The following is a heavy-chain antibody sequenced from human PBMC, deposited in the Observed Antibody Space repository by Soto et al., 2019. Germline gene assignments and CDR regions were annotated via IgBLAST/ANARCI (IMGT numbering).Heavy chain of an antibody. J-gene: IGHJ6*02. CDR2: IYYSGNT. Sequence: SETLSLTCTVSGGSISSGGYYWSWIRQHPGKGLEWIGYIYYSGNTYYNPSLKSEVTISLDTSKNQFALKLSSVTAADTAVYYCARGPGGYEPYYYYYGMDVWGQGTTVTVSS. CDR1: GGSISSGGYY. D-gene: IGHD5-12*01. V-gene: IGHV4-31*01. CDR3: ARGPGGYEPYYYYYGMDV.